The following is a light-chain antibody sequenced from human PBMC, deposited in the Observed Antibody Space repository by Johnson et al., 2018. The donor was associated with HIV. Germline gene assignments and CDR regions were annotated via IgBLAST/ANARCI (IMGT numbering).Light chain of an antibody. Sequence: QSVLTQPPSVSAAPGQKVTISCSGSSSNIGNNYVSWYQQLPGTAPKLLIYDNNKRPSGIRDRFSGSKSGTSATMGITGLQLGDEADYYCGTWDSRLSAYVFGTGTKVTVL. CDR3: GTWDSRLSAYV. CDR2: DNN. V-gene: IGLV1-51*01. J-gene: IGLJ1*01. CDR1: SSNIGNNY.